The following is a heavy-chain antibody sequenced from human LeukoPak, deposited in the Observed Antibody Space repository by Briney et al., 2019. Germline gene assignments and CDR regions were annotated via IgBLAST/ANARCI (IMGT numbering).Heavy chain of an antibody. J-gene: IGHJ5*02. D-gene: IGHD2-2*01. CDR1: GGTFSSYA. V-gene: IGHV1-69*13. Sequence: GASVKVSCKASGGTFSSYAISWVRQAPGQGLEWMGGIIPIFGTANYAQKFQGRVTITADESTSTAYMELSSLRSDDTAVYYCARLPAAYSSFDPWGQGTLVTVSS. CDR2: IIPIFGTA. CDR3: ARLPAAYSSFDP.